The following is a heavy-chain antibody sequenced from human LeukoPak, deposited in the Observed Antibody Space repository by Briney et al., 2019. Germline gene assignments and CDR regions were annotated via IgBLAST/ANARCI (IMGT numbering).Heavy chain of an antibody. CDR1: GGSISSYY. Sequence: SETLSLTCTVSGGSISSYYWSWIRQPPGKGLEWIGYIYYSGSTNYNPSLKSRVTISVDTSKNQFSLKLSSVTAADTAVYYCARASNPIYYFDYWGQGTLVTVSS. CDR2: IYYSGST. CDR3: ARASNPIYYFDY. V-gene: IGHV4-59*01. D-gene: IGHD3-9*01. J-gene: IGHJ4*02.